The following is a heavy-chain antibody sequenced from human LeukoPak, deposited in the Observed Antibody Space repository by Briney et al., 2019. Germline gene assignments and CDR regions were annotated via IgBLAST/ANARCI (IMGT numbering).Heavy chain of an antibody. Sequence: SETLSLTCTVSGGSISNYYWSWIRQPPGKGLEWIGYRYYSGSTNYNPSLISRVTISVDTSRNQFYLKLTSVTAADTAVYFSAGGGDWKYFHYWGQGALVTVSS. CDR2: RYYSGST. CDR1: GGSISNYY. V-gene: IGHV4-59*01. CDR3: AGGGDWKYFHY. J-gene: IGHJ4*02. D-gene: IGHD2-21*02.